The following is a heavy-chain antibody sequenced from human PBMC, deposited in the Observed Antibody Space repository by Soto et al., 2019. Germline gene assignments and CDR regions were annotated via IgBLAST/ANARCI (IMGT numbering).Heavy chain of an antibody. CDR2: INPDGSVE. V-gene: IGHV3-7*01. J-gene: IGHJ3*02. Sequence: GGSLRLSCAVSGFSFSNYWMSWVRQAPGKGLEWVANINPDGSVEYYADSLKGRFTISRDNAKNSLYLQMNSLRAEDTAVYYSARVTYYYDSSGYYSDAFDIWGQGTMVTVSS. CDR3: ARVTYYYDSSGYYSDAFDI. D-gene: IGHD3-22*01. CDR1: GFSFSNYW.